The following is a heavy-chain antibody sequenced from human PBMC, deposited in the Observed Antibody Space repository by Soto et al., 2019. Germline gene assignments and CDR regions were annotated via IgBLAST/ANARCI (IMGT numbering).Heavy chain of an antibody. CDR2: FYYGGST. J-gene: IGHJ4*02. Sequence: PSETLSLTCAASGYSISSGYYWGWIRQPPGKGLEWIGSFYYGGSTYYNPSLKSRVTTSVDTSKNLFSLKLSSVTAADTAMYYCASRRSTIWAIECWGEGALVTVSS. V-gene: IGHV4-38-2*01. CDR1: GYSISSGYY. D-gene: IGHD7-27*01. CDR3: ASRRSTIWAIEC.